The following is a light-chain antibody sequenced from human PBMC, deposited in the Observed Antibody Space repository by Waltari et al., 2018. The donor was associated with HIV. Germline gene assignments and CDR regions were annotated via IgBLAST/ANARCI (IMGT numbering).Light chain of an antibody. J-gene: IGLJ3*02. CDR2: KDN. Sequence: SYELTQPPSVSVSPGQTATITCSGDALPKQFASWYPQKAGHAPLMVIYKDNKRPSGIPDRFSGSMSGATVMLIISGVLPEDEAVYYCESADDSGDHWVFGGGTKLSVL. CDR3: ESADDSGDHWV. V-gene: IGLV3-25*03. CDR1: ALPKQF.